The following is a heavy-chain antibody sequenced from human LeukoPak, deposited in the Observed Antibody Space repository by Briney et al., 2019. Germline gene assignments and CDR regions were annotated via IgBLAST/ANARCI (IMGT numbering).Heavy chain of an antibody. CDR1: GFTFSSYA. CDR3: ARQRAVAGTVRDFDY. V-gene: IGHV3-23*01. CDR2: ISGSGGST. D-gene: IGHD6-19*01. Sequence: PGGSLRLSCAASGFTFSSYAMSWVRQAPGKGLEWVSAISGSGGSTYYADSVKGRFTISRDNAKNSLYLQMNSLRAEDTAVYYCARQRAVAGTVRDFDYWGQGTLVTVSS. J-gene: IGHJ4*02.